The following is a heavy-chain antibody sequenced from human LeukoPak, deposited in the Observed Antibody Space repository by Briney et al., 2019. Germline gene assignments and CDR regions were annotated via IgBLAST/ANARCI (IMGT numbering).Heavy chain of an antibody. Sequence: ASVKVSCKVSGCTLTELSMHWVRQAPGKGLEWMGGFDPEDGETIYAQKFQGRVTMTEDTSTDTAYMELSSLRSEDTAVYYCATVINNPIVATIGWGYWGQGTLVTVSS. D-gene: IGHD5-12*01. V-gene: IGHV1-24*01. J-gene: IGHJ4*02. CDR1: GCTLTELS. CDR3: ATVINNPIVATIGWGY. CDR2: FDPEDGET.